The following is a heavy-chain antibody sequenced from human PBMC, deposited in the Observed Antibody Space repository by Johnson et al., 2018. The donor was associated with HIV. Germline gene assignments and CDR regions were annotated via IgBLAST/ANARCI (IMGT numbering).Heavy chain of an antibody. D-gene: IGHD6-19*01. Sequence: VQLVESGGGLVQPGGSLRLSCAASGFTFSSYAMHWVRQAPGKGLEYVSAISSNGGSTYYANSVKGRFTISRDNSKNTLYLQRGSLRAEDMAVYYCAKDRIAVAGNDAFDIWGQGTMVTVSS. CDR3: AKDRIAVAGNDAFDI. V-gene: IGHV3-64*01. J-gene: IGHJ3*02. CDR1: GFTFSSYA. CDR2: ISSNGGST.